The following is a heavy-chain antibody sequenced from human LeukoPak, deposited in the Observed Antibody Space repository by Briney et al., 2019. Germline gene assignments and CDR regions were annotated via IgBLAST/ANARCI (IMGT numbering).Heavy chain of an antibody. J-gene: IGHJ4*02. CDR1: GYTFSGYY. CDR3: ARVDSTGYYRGRGPIDY. CDR2: INPNSGGT. Sequence: EASVKVSCKASGYTFSGYYIHWVRQAPGQGLEWMGRINPNSGGTNYAQRFQGRVTMTRDTSISTAYMDLSRLRPDDTAVYYCARVDSTGYYRGRGPIDYWGQGTLVTVSS. V-gene: IGHV1-2*06. D-gene: IGHD3-22*01.